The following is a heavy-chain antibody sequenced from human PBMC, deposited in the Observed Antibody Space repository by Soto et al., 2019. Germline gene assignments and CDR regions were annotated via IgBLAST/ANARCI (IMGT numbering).Heavy chain of an antibody. D-gene: IGHD3-9*01. CDR3: AKDPANYVFLSGPPPDYYYGMDV. J-gene: IGHJ6*02. CDR2: IIPIFGTA. CDR1: GGTFSSYA. V-gene: IGHV1-69*13. Sequence: SVKVSCKASGGTFSSYAISWVRQAPGQGLEWMGGIIPIFGTANYAQKFQGRVTITADESTSTAYMELSSLRSDETAVYYCAKDPANYVFLSGPPPDYYYGMDVWGQGTTVTVSS.